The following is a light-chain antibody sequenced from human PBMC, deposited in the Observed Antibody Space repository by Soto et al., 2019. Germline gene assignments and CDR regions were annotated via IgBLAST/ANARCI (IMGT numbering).Light chain of an antibody. CDR2: GAS. Sequence: EIVLTQSPGTLSLSPGERATLSCRASQSVDNNYLAWHQQKPGQAPRLLILGASSRATGIPDRFSGSGSGTDFTLTISRVEPEDFAVYYCQQYGKTFGQGTKVDIK. J-gene: IGKJ1*01. CDR3: QQYGKT. V-gene: IGKV3-20*01. CDR1: QSVDNNY.